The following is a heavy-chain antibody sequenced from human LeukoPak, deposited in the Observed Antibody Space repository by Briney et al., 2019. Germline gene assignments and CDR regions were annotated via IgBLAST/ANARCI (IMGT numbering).Heavy chain of an antibody. J-gene: IGHJ4*02. CDR3: ARGYSGSYWN. CDR1: GYTFTSYD. D-gene: IGHD1-26*01. V-gene: IGHV1-8*03. Sequence: GASVKVSCKASGYTFTSYDINWVRQATGQGLEWMGWMDPNSGNTGYAPKFQGRLTITRNTSISTAYMELSSLRSEDTALYYCARGYSGSYWNWGQGTLVTVSS. CDR2: MDPNSGNT.